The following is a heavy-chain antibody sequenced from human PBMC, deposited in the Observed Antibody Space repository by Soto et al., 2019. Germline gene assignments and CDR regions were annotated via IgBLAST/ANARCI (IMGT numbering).Heavy chain of an antibody. CDR2: TYYRSKWYN. CDR1: GDSVSSNSAA. Sequence: PSQTLSLTCAISGDSVSSNSAAWNWIRQSPSRGLEWLGRTYYRSKWYNDYAVSVKSRITINPDTSKNQFSLQLNSVTPEDTAVYYCARGGCSGGSCYSSWFDPWGQGTLVTVSS. CDR3: ARGGCSGGSCYSSWFDP. J-gene: IGHJ5*02. V-gene: IGHV6-1*01. D-gene: IGHD2-15*01.